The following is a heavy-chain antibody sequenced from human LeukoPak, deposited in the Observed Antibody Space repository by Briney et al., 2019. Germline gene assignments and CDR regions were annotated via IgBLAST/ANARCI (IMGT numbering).Heavy chain of an antibody. CDR2: ISSSSTYI. V-gene: IGHV3-21*01. CDR1: DFTFRTYP. Sequence: HPGGSLRLSCVASDFTFRTYPMSWIRQAPGKGLEWVSSISSSSTYIYYADSVKGRFTISRDNAKNSLYLQMNSLRAEDTAVYYCAKSSGWNYYYYYMDVWGKGTTVIASS. J-gene: IGHJ6*03. D-gene: IGHD6-19*01. CDR3: AKSSGWNYYYYYMDV.